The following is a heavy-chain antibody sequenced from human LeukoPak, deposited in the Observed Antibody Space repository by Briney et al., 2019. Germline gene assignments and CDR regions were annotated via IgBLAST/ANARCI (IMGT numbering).Heavy chain of an antibody. Sequence: GASVKVSCKASGGTFSNYAISWVRQAPGQGLEWMGGIIPIFGTANYAQKFQGRVTITTDESTSTAYMELSSLRSEDTAVYYCARGGVYSSSDRSPFDYWGQGTLVTVSS. D-gene: IGHD6-6*01. CDR1: GGTFSNYA. J-gene: IGHJ4*02. CDR3: ARGGVYSSSDRSPFDY. CDR2: IIPIFGTA. V-gene: IGHV1-69*05.